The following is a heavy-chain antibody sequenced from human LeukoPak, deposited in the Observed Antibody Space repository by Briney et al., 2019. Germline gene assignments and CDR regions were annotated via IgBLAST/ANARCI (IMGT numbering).Heavy chain of an antibody. Sequence: SETLSLTCGVYGGSFSGYSWSWIRQTPGKGLEWIGEINHTGSTYYNPSLKSRVTISVDTSKNQVSLKLSSVTAADTAVYYCAASTTLTGEVDITGYYLGSNAFDIWGQGTMVTVSS. D-gene: IGHD3-9*01. V-gene: IGHV4-34*01. CDR2: INHTGST. CDR1: GGSFSGYS. J-gene: IGHJ3*02. CDR3: AASTTLTGEVDITGYYLGSNAFDI.